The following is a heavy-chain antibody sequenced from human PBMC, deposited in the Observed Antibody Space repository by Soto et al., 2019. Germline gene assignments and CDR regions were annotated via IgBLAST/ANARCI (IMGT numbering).Heavy chain of an antibody. CDR2: ISAYNGNT. Sequence: GASVKPSCKASRDTITSYAISWVRHAPEQGLEWMGWISAYNGNTNYAQKLQGRVTMTTDTSTSTAYMELRSLRSDETAVYYSGRAGYSSGWYWFDTWGKGLLV. D-gene: IGHD6-19*01. CDR3: GRAGYSSGWYWFDT. CDR1: RDTITSYA. J-gene: IGHJ5*01. V-gene: IGHV1-18*01.